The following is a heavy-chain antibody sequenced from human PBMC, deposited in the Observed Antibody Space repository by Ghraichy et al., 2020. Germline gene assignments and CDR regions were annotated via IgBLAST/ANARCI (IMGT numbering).Heavy chain of an antibody. V-gene: IGHV4-59*01. D-gene: IGHD1-14*01. CDR2: IYYSGST. J-gene: IGHJ6*02. CDR1: GGSISSYY. Sequence: SETLSLTCTVSGGSISSYYWSWIRQPPGKGLEWIGYIYYSGSTNYNPSLKSRVTISVDTSKNQFSLKLSSVTAADTAVYYCARWGSGTTDKYYYGMGVWGQGTTVTVSS. CDR3: ARWGSGTTDKYYYGMGV.